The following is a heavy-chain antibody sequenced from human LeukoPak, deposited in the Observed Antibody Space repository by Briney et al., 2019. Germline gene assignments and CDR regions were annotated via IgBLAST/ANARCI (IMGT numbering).Heavy chain of an antibody. CDR2: IYTSGST. Sequence: SETLSLTCTVFGGSIRSYYWSWIRQPAGKGLEWIGRIYTSGSTNYNPSLKSRVTISVDTSKNQFSLKLSSVTAADTAVYYCARRGSHRRYYYGSGSTGPRFDPWGQGTLVTVSS. V-gene: IGHV4-4*07. CDR1: GGSIRSYY. J-gene: IGHJ5*02. D-gene: IGHD3-10*01. CDR3: ARRGSHRRYYYGSGSTGPRFDP.